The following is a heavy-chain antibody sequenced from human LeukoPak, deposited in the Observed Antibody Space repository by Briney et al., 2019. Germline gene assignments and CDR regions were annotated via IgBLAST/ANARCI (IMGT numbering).Heavy chain of an antibody. Sequence: GGSLRLSCAASGFTFSSYTMNWVRQAPGKGLEWVSSISSSTYIFYADSVKGRFTISRDNAKNSLYLQMNSLRAEDTAVYYCARQNSQLAFDIWGQGTTVTVSS. CDR2: ISSSTYI. CDR3: ARQNSQLAFDI. J-gene: IGHJ3*02. D-gene: IGHD2/OR15-2a*01. V-gene: IGHV3-21*01. CDR1: GFTFSSYT.